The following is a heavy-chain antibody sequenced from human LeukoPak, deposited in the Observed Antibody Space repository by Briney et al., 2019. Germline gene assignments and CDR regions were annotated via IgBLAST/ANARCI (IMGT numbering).Heavy chain of an antibody. Sequence: AASVKVSWKASGYTFTSYAMHWVRQAPEQRLEWMGWINAGNGNTKYSQKVQGRVTITRDTSASTAYMELSSLRSEDTAVYYCARVLVRGVITSLGYWGQGTLVTVSS. V-gene: IGHV1-3*01. CDR3: ARVLVRGVITSLGY. CDR2: INAGNGNT. J-gene: IGHJ4*02. CDR1: GYTFTSYA. D-gene: IGHD3-10*01.